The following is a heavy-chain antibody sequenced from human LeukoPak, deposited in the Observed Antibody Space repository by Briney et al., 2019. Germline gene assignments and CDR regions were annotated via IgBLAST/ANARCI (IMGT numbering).Heavy chain of an antibody. CDR2: ISSSSSTI. Sequence: PGGSLRLSCAASGFTFSSYWMSWVRQAPGKGLEWVSYISSSSSTIYYADSVKGRFTISRDNAKRSLYLQMNSLRAEDTAVYYCARDYVVINAPDGFDIWGQGAMVIVSS. CDR3: ARDYVVINAPDGFDI. J-gene: IGHJ3*02. D-gene: IGHD2-21*01. CDR1: GFTFSSYW. V-gene: IGHV3-48*01.